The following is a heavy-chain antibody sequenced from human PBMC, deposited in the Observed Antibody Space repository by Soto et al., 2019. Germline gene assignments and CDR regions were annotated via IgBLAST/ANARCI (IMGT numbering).Heavy chain of an antibody. V-gene: IGHV1-46*01. CDR2: INPSGGST. CDR1: GYTFTSYY. CDR3: ARSHYYDSSGVSGAFDI. D-gene: IGHD3-22*01. J-gene: IGHJ3*02. Sequence: ASVKVSCKASGYTFTSYYMHRVRQAPGQGLEWMGIINPSGGSTSYAQKFQGRVTMTRDTSTSTVYMELSSLRSEDTAVYYCARSHYYDSSGVSGAFDIWGQGTMVTVSS.